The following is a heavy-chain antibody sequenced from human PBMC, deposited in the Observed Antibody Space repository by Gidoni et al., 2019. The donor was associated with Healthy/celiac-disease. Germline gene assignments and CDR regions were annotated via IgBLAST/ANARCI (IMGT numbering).Heavy chain of an antibody. J-gene: IGHJ5*02. CDR1: GFTFSSYA. Sequence: QVQLVESGGGVVQPGRSLRLSCAASGFTFSSYAMHWVRQAPGTGLEWVAVISYDGSNKYYADSVKGRFTISRDNSKNTLYLQMNSLRAEDTAVYYCARGDSGSPTWGQGTLVTVSS. D-gene: IGHD1-26*01. CDR2: ISYDGSNK. V-gene: IGHV3-30*04. CDR3: ARGDSGSPT.